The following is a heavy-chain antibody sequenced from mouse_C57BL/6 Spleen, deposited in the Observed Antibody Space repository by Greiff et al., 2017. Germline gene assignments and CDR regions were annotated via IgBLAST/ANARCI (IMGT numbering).Heavy chain of an antibody. CDR3: ARSPSYYYGSSDYFDY. V-gene: IGHV1-77*01. CDR2: IGPGSGST. D-gene: IGHD1-1*01. CDR1: GYTFTDYY. J-gene: IGHJ2*01. Sequence: VQLQQSGAELMKPGASVKISCKASGYTFTDYYINWVKQRPGQGLEWIGKIGPGSGSTYYNEKFKGKATLTADKSSSTAYMQLSSLTSEDSAVYFCARSPSYYYGSSDYFDYWGQGTTLTVSS.